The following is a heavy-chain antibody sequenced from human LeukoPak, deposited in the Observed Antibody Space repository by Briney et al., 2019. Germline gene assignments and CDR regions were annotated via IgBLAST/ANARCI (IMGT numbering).Heavy chain of an antibody. Sequence: SQTRSLTCAISGDSDARNSPTWNWIRQSPSRGLEWLGRTYYRSKWYNQYPVSVKSRITINPDTSNNQFYLHLNSVTPEDTAVYYCARYHYGSGLINWGQGTLVAVSS. D-gene: IGHD3-10*01. V-gene: IGHV6-1*01. CDR3: ARYHYGSGLIN. CDR1: GDSDARNSPT. J-gene: IGHJ4*02. CDR2: TYYRSKWYN.